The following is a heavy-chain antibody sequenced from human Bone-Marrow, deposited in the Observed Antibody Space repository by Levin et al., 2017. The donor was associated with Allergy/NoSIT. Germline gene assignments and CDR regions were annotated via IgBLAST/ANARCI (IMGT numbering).Heavy chain of an antibody. V-gene: IGHV3-30-3*01. D-gene: IGHD3-9*01. CDR3: ARGHNLRRHFDWLQNAFDI. CDR2: ISYDGTNE. Sequence: GGSLRLSCAASGFTFRTYAMNWVRQAPGKGLEWVAVISYDGTNEYYADSVKGRFTISRDNSKNTLYLHMNSLRAEDTAVYFCARGHNLRRHFDWLQNAFDIWGQGTMVTVSS. J-gene: IGHJ3*02. CDR1: GFTFRTYA.